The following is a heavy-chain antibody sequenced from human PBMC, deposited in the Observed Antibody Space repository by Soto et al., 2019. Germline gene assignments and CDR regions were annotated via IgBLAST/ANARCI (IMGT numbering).Heavy chain of an antibody. CDR1: GGSISGYY. J-gene: IGHJ4*02. D-gene: IGHD5-12*01. Sequence: SETLSLTCTVSGGSISGYYWSWIRQPPGKGLEWIGYIYYSGSTNYNPSLKSRVTISVDTSKNQFSLKLSSVTAADTAIYFCAREGNLGRWLQPLDFWGQGTLVTVSS. V-gene: IGHV4-59*01. CDR3: AREGNLGRWLQPLDF. CDR2: IYYSGST.